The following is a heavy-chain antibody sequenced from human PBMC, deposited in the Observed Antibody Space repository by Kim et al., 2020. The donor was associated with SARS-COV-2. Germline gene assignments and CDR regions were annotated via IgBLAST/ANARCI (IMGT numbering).Heavy chain of an antibody. CDR1: GGSISSSSYY. D-gene: IGHD6-13*01. V-gene: IGHV4-39*07. CDR2: IYYSGTT. J-gene: IGHJ4*02. Sequence: SETLSLTCTVSGGSISSSSYYWGWIRQPPGKGLEWIGSIYYSGTTYYNPSLKSRVTISVDTSKNQFSLKLSSVTAADTAVYYCARDLSQGYIVYWGQGTLVTVSS. CDR3: ARDLSQGYIVY.